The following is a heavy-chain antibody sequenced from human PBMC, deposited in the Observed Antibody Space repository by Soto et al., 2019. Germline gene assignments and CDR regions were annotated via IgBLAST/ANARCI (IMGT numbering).Heavy chain of an antibody. D-gene: IGHD3-10*01. J-gene: IGHJ4*02. V-gene: IGHV3-33*01. CDR3: ARDDGDVSGFDY. CDR2: IWYDGSNK. Sequence: GGSLRLSCAASGFTFSSYGMHWVRQAPGKGLEWVAVIWYDGSNKYYADSVKGRFTISRDNSKNTLYLQMNSLRAEDTAVYYCARDDGDVSGFDYWGQGTLVTVSS. CDR1: GFTFSSYG.